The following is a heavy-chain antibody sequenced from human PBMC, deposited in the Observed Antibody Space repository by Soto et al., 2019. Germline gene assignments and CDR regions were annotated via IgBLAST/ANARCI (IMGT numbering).Heavy chain of an antibody. Sequence: GASVKVSCKASGGTFSSYAISCVRQAPGQGLEWMGGNIPIFGTANYAQKFQGRVTITADESTSTAYMELSSLRSEDTAVYYCARDHYDILTGPSDYYYYGMDVWVQGTTVTVSS. CDR2: NIPIFGTA. CDR1: GGTFSSYA. CDR3: ARDHYDILTGPSDYYYYGMDV. J-gene: IGHJ6*02. D-gene: IGHD3-9*01. V-gene: IGHV1-69*13.